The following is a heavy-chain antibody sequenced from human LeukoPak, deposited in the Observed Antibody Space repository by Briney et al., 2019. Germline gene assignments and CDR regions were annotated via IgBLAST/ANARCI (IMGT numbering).Heavy chain of an antibody. CDR2: ISAYNGNT. V-gene: IGHV1-18*01. D-gene: IGHD3-10*01. J-gene: IGHJ4*02. Sequence: ASVKVSCKASGYTFTSYGISWVRQAPGQGLEWMGWISAYNGNTNYAQKLQGRVTMTTDTSTSTAYMELRSLRSDDTAVHYCARGVHYYGSGIYFDYWGQGTLVTVSS. CDR1: GYTFTSYG. CDR3: ARGVHYYGSGIYFDY.